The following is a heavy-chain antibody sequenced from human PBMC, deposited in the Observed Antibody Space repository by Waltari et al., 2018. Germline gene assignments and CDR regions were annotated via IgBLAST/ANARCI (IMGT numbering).Heavy chain of an antibody. CDR1: GYTLTDLP. D-gene: IGHD3-22*01. J-gene: IGHJ4*02. CDR3: ATARYYYDSSGPARVFDY. V-gene: IGHV1-24*01. CDR2: FDPEDGET. Sequence: QVQLVQSGAAVTKPGASVKVSCKVSGYTLTDLPMHWVRQAPGQGLEWMGGFDPEDGETIYAQKFQGRVTMTEDTSTDTAYMELSSLRSEDTAVYYCATARYYYDSSGPARVFDYWGQGTLVTVSS.